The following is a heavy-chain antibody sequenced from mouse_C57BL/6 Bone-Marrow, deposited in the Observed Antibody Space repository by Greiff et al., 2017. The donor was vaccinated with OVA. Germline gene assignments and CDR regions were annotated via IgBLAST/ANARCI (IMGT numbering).Heavy chain of an antibody. CDR1: GYSIPSGYY. CDR2: ISYDGSN. J-gene: IGHJ2*01. Sequence: EVKLMESGPGLVKPSQSLSLTCSVTGYSIPSGYYWNWIRQFPGNKLEWMGYISYDGSNNYNPSLKNRISITRDTSKNQFFLKLNSVTTEDTATYYCARDAYGSSVDYWGQGTTLTVSS. V-gene: IGHV3-6*01. D-gene: IGHD1-1*01. CDR3: ARDAYGSSVDY.